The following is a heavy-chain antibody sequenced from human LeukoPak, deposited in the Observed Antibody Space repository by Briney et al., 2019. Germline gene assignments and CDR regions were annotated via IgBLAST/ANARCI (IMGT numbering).Heavy chain of an antibody. Sequence: GGSLRLSCAASGFTFSTYAVNWVRQAPGKGLEWVSTISGSGDSTYYADSVKGRFTISRHNSKNTLYLQMNSLRAEDTAVYYCARPYKNYYYGMDVWGQGTTVTVSS. D-gene: IGHD1-14*01. V-gene: IGHV3-23*01. CDR1: GFTFSTYA. CDR2: ISGSGDST. CDR3: ARPYKNYYYGMDV. J-gene: IGHJ6*02.